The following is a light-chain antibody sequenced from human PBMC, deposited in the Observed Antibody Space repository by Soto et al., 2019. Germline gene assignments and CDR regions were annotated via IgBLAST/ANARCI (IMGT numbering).Light chain of an antibody. CDR1: SSDVGNYNY. J-gene: IGLJ2*01. CDR3: SSYTTSSTLV. V-gene: IGLV2-14*03. CDR2: DVS. Sequence: QSALTQPSSVSGSPGQSITISCTGTSSDVGNYNYVSWYQQHPGKVPRLMIYDVSNRPSGVSDRFSGSKSGNTASLTISGLQAEDEADYYCSSYTTSSTLVFGGGTQRTVL.